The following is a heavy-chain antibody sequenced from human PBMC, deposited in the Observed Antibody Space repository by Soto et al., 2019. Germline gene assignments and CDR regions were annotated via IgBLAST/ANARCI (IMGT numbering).Heavy chain of an antibody. CDR3: ASVNMLTGSYLDH. J-gene: IGHJ4*02. Sequence: SDTLYLTCTVSGGSISTKVYYWCWIRQPPGKGLEWIGATSYSGTTYPNPSLKSRLSISLDTSKHQFSLRLPSVTAADTAVYYCASVNMLTGSYLDHWGQGTLVTVSS. CDR2: TSYSGTT. CDR1: GGSISTKVYY. V-gene: IGHV4-39*01. D-gene: IGHD3-9*01.